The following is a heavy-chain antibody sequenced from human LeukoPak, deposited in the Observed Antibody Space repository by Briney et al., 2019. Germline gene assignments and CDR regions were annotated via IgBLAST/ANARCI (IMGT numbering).Heavy chain of an antibody. D-gene: IGHD2-2*01. Sequence: ASVKVSCKASGYTFTSYGFSWVRQAPGQGLEWMGWISTYNGNTIYAQKLQGRVTMTADTSTSTAYMELRNLRSDDTAVYYCARAQYCSSTSCFLLGYWGQGTLVTVSS. J-gene: IGHJ4*02. CDR3: ARAQYCSSTSCFLLGY. V-gene: IGHV1-18*04. CDR2: ISTYNGNT. CDR1: GYTFTSYG.